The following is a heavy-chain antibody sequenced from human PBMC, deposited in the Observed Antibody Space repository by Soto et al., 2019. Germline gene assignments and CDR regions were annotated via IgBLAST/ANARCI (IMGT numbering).Heavy chain of an antibody. D-gene: IGHD5-18*01. J-gene: IGHJ4*02. CDR1: GGSISSYY. CDR3: ARDGGRGYSYGYPFYYFDY. Sequence: SETLSLTCTVSGGSISSYYWSWIRQPPGKGLEWIGYIYYSGSTNYNPSLKSRVTISVDTSKNQFSLKLSFVTAADTAVYYCARDGGRGYSYGYPFYYFDYWGQGTLVTVSS. V-gene: IGHV4-59*01. CDR2: IYYSGST.